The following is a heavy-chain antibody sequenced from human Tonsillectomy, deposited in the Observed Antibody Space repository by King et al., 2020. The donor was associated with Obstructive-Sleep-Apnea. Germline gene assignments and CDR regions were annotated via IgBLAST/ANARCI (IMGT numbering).Heavy chain of an antibody. CDR2: ISGSGGST. J-gene: IGHJ2*01. CDR3: AKGSITMIVVVIFPNWYFDL. V-gene: IGHV3-23*04. CDR1: GFTFSSYA. D-gene: IGHD3-22*01. Sequence: VQLVESGGGLVQPGGSLRLSCAASGFTFSSYAMSWVRQAPGKGLEWVSGISGSGGSTYYADSVKGRFTISRENSKNTLYLQMNSLRAEDTAVYYCAKGSITMIVVVIFPNWYFDLWGRGTLVTVSS.